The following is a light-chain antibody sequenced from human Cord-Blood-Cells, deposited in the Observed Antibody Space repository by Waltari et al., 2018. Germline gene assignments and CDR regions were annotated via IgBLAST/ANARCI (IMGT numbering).Light chain of an antibody. CDR2: AAS. V-gene: IGKV1-39*01. J-gene: IGKJ4*01. Sequence: DIQMTQSPSSLSASVGDRVTITCRASQSISSYLNWYQQKPGKAPKLLIYAASSLQSGVPSRFSGSGSGTDFTLTSSSLQPGEFATYYCQQSYSTPLTFGGGTKVEIK. CDR1: QSISSY. CDR3: QQSYSTPLT.